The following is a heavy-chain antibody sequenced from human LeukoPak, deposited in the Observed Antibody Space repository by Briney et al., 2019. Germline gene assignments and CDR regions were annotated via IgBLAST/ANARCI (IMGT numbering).Heavy chain of an antibody. CDR3: ARVRGDSDIAAAGNDY. V-gene: IGHV3-20*04. CDR2: INWNGGST. D-gene: IGHD6-13*01. Sequence: GGSLRLSCAASGFTFDDYGMSWVRQAPGKGREWVSGINWNGGSTGYADSVKGRFTISRDNAKNSLYLQMNSLRAEDTALYYCARVRGDSDIAAAGNDYWGQGTLVTVSS. J-gene: IGHJ4*02. CDR1: GFTFDDYG.